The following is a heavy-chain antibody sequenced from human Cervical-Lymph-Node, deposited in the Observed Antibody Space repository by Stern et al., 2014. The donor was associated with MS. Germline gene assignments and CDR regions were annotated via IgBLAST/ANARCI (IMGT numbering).Heavy chain of an antibody. V-gene: IGHV1-69*01. D-gene: IGHD3-16*01. CDR3: ARDRRHYDTRGGYYFDS. J-gene: IGHJ4*02. Sequence: VQLVESGAEVKKPGSSVQVSCTASGGTFSIYAINWVRQAPGQGPEWMGGIIPIVGTANYAQKFQGRVTITADESTSTAYMELSSLRSEDTAVYYCARDRRHYDTRGGYYFDSWGQGTLVTVSS. CDR2: IIPIVGTA. CDR1: GGTFSIYA.